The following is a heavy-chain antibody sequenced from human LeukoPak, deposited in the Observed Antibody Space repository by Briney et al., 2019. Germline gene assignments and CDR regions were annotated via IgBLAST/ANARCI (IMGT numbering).Heavy chain of an antibody. CDR3: AKDMSSDGGSWNGYFDY. D-gene: IGHD2-15*01. V-gene: IGHV3-23*01. J-gene: IGHJ4*02. Sequence: PGGSPRFSCVASGFTFSTYAMSWVRQAPGKGLEWVSVISGSGGSTYYADSVKGRFTISRDNSKNTLYLQMNSLRAEDTAVYYCAKDMSSDGGSWNGYFDYWGQGTLVTVSS. CDR1: GFTFSTYA. CDR2: ISGSGGST.